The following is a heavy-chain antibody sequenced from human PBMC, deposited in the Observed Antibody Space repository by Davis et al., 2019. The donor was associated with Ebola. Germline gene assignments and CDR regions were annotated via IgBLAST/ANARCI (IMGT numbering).Heavy chain of an antibody. J-gene: IGHJ6*02. CDR3: VRDQNV. CDR1: EFSVSSYY. Sequence: GGSLRLSCAASEFSVSSYYMSWVRQVRQTPGRGLEWISIITDDGNTLYADSVKGRFTISRDHSKNTLYLQMNNLRADDSAVYYCVRDQNVWGQGTTVTVS. V-gene: IGHV3-53*01. CDR2: ITDDGNT.